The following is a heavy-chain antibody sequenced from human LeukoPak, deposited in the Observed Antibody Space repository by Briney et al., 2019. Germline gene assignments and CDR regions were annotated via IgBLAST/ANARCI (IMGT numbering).Heavy chain of an antibody. J-gene: IGHJ4*02. CDR3: ARTGGSSGWYSPALLKYYFDY. D-gene: IGHD6-19*01. V-gene: IGHV3-7*01. CDR1: GFTFSSYW. CDR2: IKQGGNEK. Sequence: GGSLRLSCAASGFTFSSYWMSWVRQAPGKGLEWVANIKQGGNEKYYVDSVKGRFTISRDNAKNSLYLQMNSLRAEDTAVYYCARTGGSSGWYSPALLKYYFDYWGQGTLVTVSS.